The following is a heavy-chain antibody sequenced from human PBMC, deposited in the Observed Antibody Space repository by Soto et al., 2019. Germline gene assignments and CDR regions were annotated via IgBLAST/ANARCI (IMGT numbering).Heavy chain of an antibody. Sequence: EVQLLESGGGLVQPGGSLRLSCAASGFTFSSYAMSWVRQAPGKRLEWVPAISGSGGSTYYADSVKGRFTISRDNSKNTLYLQMNSLRAEDTAVYYCAKDPTNWNYFAPTDVWGKGNTVNVSS. CDR2: ISGSGGST. CDR1: GFTFSSYA. CDR3: AKDPTNWNYFAPTDV. D-gene: IGHD1-7*01. J-gene: IGHJ6*04. V-gene: IGHV3-23*01.